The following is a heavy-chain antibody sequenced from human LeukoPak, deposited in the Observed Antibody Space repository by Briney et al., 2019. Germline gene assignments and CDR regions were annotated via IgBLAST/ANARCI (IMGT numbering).Heavy chain of an antibody. CDR1: GYSISSGYY. CDR3: ARVAGYSYIYANY. V-gene: IGHV4-38-2*02. Sequence: SETLSLTCTVSGYSISSGYYWGWIRQPPGKGLEWIGTIYHSGNTYYSPSLKSRVTISVDTSKNQFSLKVNSVTAADTAVYYCARVAGYSYIYANYWGQGTLVTVSS. D-gene: IGHD5-18*01. J-gene: IGHJ4*02. CDR2: IYHSGNT.